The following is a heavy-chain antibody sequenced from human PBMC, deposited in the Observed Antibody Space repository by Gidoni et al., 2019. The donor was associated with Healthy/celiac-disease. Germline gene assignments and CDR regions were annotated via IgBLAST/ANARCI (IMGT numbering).Heavy chain of an antibody. D-gene: IGHD4-17*01. J-gene: IGHJ4*02. CDR3: ARFLTTVTTSPGGY. CDR1: GFTFSSYW. V-gene: IGHV3-7*01. CDR2: IKQDGSEK. Sequence: EVQLVESGGGLVQPGGSLRLSCAASGFTFSSYWMSWVRQAPGKGLEWVANIKQDGSEKYYVDSVKGRFTISRDNAKNSLYLQMNSLRAEDTAVYYCARFLTTVTTSPGGYWGQGTLVTVSS.